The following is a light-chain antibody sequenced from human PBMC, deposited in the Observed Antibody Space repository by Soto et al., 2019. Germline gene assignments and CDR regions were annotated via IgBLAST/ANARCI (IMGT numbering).Light chain of an antibody. CDR1: QNIRSD. CDR2: GAS. CDR3: QQYINWT. Sequence: DIVMTQSPATLSVSPGERATLSCRASQNIRSDLAWYLQKPGQAPRLLMYGASIRATGIPARFSGSGSGTDFTLTISSLQSEDLAIYYCQQYINWTFGQGTKMEIK. V-gene: IGKV3-15*01. J-gene: IGKJ1*01.